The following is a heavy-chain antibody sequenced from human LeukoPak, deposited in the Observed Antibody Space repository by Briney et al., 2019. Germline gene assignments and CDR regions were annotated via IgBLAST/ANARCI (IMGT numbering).Heavy chain of an antibody. V-gene: IGHV3-64D*06. CDR3: ARDAFDI. CDR1: GFTFSNYA. J-gene: IGHJ3*02. Sequence: GGSLRLSCSASGFTFSNYAMHWVRQAPGKGLEYVSVISSNGGSTYYADSVRGRFTISRDNSKNTLYLQMSSLRAEDTAVYYCARDAFDIWGQGTMVTVSS. CDR2: ISSNGGST.